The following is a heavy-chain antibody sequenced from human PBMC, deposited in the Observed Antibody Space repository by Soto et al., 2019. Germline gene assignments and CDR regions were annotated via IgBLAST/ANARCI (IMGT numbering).Heavy chain of an antibody. CDR2: INHSGST. V-gene: IGHV4-34*01. Sequence: SETLSLTCAVYGGSFSGYYWSWIRQPPGKGLEWIGEINHSGSTNCNPSLKSRVTISVDTSKNQFSLKLSSVTAADTAVYYCASTVRSGYGRAYNWFDPWGQGTLVTVSS. CDR3: ASTVRSGYGRAYNWFDP. D-gene: IGHD5-12*01. CDR1: GGSFSGYY. J-gene: IGHJ5*02.